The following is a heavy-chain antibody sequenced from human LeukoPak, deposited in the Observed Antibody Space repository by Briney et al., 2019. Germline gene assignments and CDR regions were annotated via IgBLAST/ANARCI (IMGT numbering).Heavy chain of an antibody. D-gene: IGHD5-18*01. J-gene: IGHJ6*02. CDR1: GGTFSSYA. Sequence: GASVNVSCKASGGTFSSYAISWVRQAPGQGLEWMGWINTNTGNPTYAQGFTGRFVFSLDTSVSTAYLQISSLKAEDTAVYYCAREGYVLTPSIRNYYGMDVWGQGTTVTVSS. V-gene: IGHV7-4-1*02. CDR2: INTNTGNP. CDR3: AREGYVLTPSIRNYYGMDV.